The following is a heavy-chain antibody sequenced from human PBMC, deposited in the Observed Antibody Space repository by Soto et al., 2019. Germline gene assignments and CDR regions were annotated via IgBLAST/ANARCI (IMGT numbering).Heavy chain of an antibody. D-gene: IGHD3-16*01. Sequence: GSLRLSCAASGFVFSDFQFNWVRQAPGGGLEWLSSITGTSAFTEYAESIEGRFTISRDNPNKLLFLHMDNLRPEDTAVYYCARDNLAFQGAFDLWGQGTLVTVSS. V-gene: IGHV3-21*01. CDR2: ITGTSAFT. J-gene: IGHJ4*02. CDR1: GFVFSDFQ. CDR3: ARDNLAFQGAFDL.